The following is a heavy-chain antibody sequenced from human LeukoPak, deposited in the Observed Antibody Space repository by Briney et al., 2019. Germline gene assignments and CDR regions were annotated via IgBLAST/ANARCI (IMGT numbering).Heavy chain of an antibody. CDR3: ARRKNTAIAMVRGVRGGLNWFDP. J-gene: IGHJ5*02. CDR2: INHGGST. D-gene: IGHD3-10*01. CDR1: GGSFSGHY. V-gene: IGHV4-34*01. Sequence: SETLSLTCAVSGGSFSGHYWNWIRQPPGKGLESIGEINHGGSTNYNPSLKSRVTISVDTSKNQFSLKLSSVTAADTAVYYCARRKNTAIAMVRGVRGGLNWFDPWGQGTLVTVSS.